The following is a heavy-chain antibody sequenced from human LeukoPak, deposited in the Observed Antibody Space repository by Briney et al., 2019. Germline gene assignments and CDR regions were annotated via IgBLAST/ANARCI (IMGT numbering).Heavy chain of an antibody. Sequence: GGSLRLSCAASEFTFSSYNMNWVRQAPGKGLEWVSSISSSSDCIYYADSVKGRFTISRDNAKNSLYLQMKSLRAEDTAVYYCARGKTSQNIVTRKTYNWFDPWGQGTLVTVSS. CDR2: ISSSSDCI. J-gene: IGHJ5*02. V-gene: IGHV3-21*01. CDR3: ARGKTSQNIVTRKTYNWFDP. CDR1: EFTFSSYN. D-gene: IGHD2/OR15-2a*01.